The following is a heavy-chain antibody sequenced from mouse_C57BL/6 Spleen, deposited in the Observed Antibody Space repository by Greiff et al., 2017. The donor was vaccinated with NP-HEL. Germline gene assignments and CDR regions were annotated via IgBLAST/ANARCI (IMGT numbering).Heavy chain of an antibody. CDR1: GYTFTDYE. CDR3: TRWVRVDY. J-gene: IGHJ2*01. Sequence: VQLVESGAELVRPGASVTLSCKASGYTFTDYEMHWVKQTPVHGLEWIGAIDPETGGTAYNQKFKGKAILTADKSSSTAYMELRSLTSEDSAVYYCTRWVRVDYWGQGTTLTVSS. V-gene: IGHV1-15*01. CDR2: IDPETGGT. D-gene: IGHD2-14*01.